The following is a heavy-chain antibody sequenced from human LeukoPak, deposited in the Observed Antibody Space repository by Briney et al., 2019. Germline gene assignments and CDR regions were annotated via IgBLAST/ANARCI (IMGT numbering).Heavy chain of an antibody. CDR3: ARDGHIVVVPAAMRRRDYYYYGMDV. CDR2: IIPIFGTA. CDR1: GGTFSSYA. J-gene: IGHJ6*02. V-gene: IGHV1-69*13. Sequence: ASVNVSCKASGGTFSSYAISWVRQAPGQGLEWMGGIIPIFGTANYAQKFQGRVTITADESTSTAYMELSSLRSEDTAVYYCARDGHIVVVPAAMRRRDYYYYGMDVWGQGTTVTVSS. D-gene: IGHD2-2*01.